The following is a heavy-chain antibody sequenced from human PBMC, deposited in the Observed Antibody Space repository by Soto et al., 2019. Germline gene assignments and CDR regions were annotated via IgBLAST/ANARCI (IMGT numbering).Heavy chain of an antibody. CDR1: GGSISSGGYS. Sequence: PSETLSLTCAVFGGSISSGGYSWSWIRQPPGKGLEWIGYIYHSGSTYYNPSLKSRVTISVDRSKNQFSLKLSSVTAADTAVYYCARGGAVAAPRRGFDYWGQGTLVTVSS. V-gene: IGHV4-30-2*01. J-gene: IGHJ4*02. CDR3: ARGGAVAAPRRGFDY. CDR2: IYHSGST. D-gene: IGHD6-19*01.